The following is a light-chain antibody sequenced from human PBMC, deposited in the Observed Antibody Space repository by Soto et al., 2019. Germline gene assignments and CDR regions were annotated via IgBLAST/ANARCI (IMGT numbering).Light chain of an antibody. Sequence: DIPMTQSPSTLSASVGDRVTITCRASQSISNLLAWYQQKPGRAPTLLIYKASTLESGVPSRFSGSGSGREFTLTISSLQPDDLATYYCQQYNSYPLTFGQGTRLEI. CDR3: QQYNSYPLT. J-gene: IGKJ5*01. CDR1: QSISNL. V-gene: IGKV1-5*03. CDR2: KAS.